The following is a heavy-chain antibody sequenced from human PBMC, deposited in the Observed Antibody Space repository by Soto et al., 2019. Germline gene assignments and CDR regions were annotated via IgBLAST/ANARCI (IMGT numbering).Heavy chain of an antibody. Sequence: ASVKVSCKVSGYTLTELSMHWVRQAPGKGLEWMGGFDPEDGETIYAQKFQGRVTMTEDTSTDTAYMELSSLRSEDTAVYYCATDSRSLYDILTGPKSSWGQGTLVTVSS. J-gene: IGHJ5*02. D-gene: IGHD3-9*01. CDR3: ATDSRSLYDILTGPKSS. CDR1: GYTLTELS. V-gene: IGHV1-24*01. CDR2: FDPEDGET.